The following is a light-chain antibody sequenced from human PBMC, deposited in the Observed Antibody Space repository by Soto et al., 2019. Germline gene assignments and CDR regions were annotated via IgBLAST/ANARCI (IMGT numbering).Light chain of an antibody. CDR2: GAS. J-gene: IGKJ1*01. V-gene: IGKV3-20*01. CDR3: QQYDSSRQT. Sequence: EIVMPQSPALLSVSPGDRSTLSCMAGQSVSNYLAWYQQKPGQAPRLLIYGASSRATGIPDRFTGSGSGTDFTLTISRLEPEDFAVYYCQQYDSSRQTFGQGTKVDIK. CDR1: QSVSNY.